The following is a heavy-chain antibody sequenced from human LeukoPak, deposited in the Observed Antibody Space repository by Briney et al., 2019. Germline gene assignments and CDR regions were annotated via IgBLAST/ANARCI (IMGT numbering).Heavy chain of an antibody. CDR1: GFTFDDYT. D-gene: IGHD5-12*01. J-gene: IGHJ4*02. V-gene: IGHV3-43*01. CDR3: AKDGAPYSGYGGFDY. Sequence: GGSLRLSCAASGFTFDDYTMHWVRQAPGKGLEWVSLISWDGGSTYYADSVKGRFTISRDNSKNSLYLQMNSLGTEDTALYYCAKDGAPYSGYGGFDYWGQGTLVTVSS. CDR2: ISWDGGST.